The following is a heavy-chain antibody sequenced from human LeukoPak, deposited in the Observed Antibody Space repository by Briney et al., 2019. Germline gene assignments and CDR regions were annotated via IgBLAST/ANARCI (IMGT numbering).Heavy chain of an antibody. CDR2: MNPNSGNT. D-gene: IGHD6-13*01. CDR1: GYTFTSYD. Sequence: ASVKVSCKASGYTFTSYDINWVRQATGQGLEWKGWMNPNSGNTGYAQKFQGRVTMTRNTSISTAYMELSSLRSEDTAVYYCARLASSSWYFRSHSDYWGQGTLVTVSS. J-gene: IGHJ4*02. V-gene: IGHV1-8*01. CDR3: ARLASSSWYFRSHSDY.